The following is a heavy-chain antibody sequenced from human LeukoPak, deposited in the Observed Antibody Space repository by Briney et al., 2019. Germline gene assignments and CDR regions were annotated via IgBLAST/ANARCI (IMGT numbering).Heavy chain of an antibody. CDR3: ARDVIGLWFGELLFGYFDY. Sequence: GGSLRLSCAASGFTFSSYRMSWVRQAPGKGLEWVANIKQDGGEKYYVDSVKGRFTISRDNAKNSLYLQMNSLRAEDTAVYYCARDVIGLWFGELLFGYFDYWGQGTLVTVSS. CDR2: IKQDGGEK. D-gene: IGHD3-10*01. CDR1: GFTFSSYR. J-gene: IGHJ4*02. V-gene: IGHV3-7*01.